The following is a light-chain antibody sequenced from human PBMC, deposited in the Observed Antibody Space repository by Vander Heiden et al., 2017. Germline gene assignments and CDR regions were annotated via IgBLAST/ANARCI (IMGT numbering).Light chain of an antibody. CDR3: LQDYNYLWT. J-gene: IGKJ1*01. CDR2: AAS. CDR1: QGIRND. Sequence: AIQMTQSPSSLSASVGDRVTITCRASQGIRNDVGWYQQKPGKAPKLLIYAASSLQSGVPSSFSGSGSGTDFTLTISSLQPEYFATYYCLQDYNYLWTFGQGTKVEIK. V-gene: IGKV1-6*01.